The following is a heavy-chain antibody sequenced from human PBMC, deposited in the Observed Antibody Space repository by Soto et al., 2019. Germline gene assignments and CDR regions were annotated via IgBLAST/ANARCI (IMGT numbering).Heavy chain of an antibody. J-gene: IGHJ4*02. Sequence: GGSLRLSCAASGFTFISYGIHFVGHSAVKWLEWVAVISYDGSNKYYADSVKGRFAISRDNSKNTPYLQMNSLRAEDTAVYYCAKGEQMATIVTFDYWGQGTLVTVSS. CDR3: AKGEQMATIVTFDY. D-gene: IGHD5-12*01. CDR2: ISYDGSNK. CDR1: GFTFISYG. V-gene: IGHV3-30*18.